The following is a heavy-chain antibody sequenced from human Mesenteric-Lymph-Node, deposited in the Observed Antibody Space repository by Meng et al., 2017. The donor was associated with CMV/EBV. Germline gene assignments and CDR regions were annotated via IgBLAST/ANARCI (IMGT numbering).Heavy chain of an antibody. J-gene: IGHJ2*01. D-gene: IGHD5-12*01. CDR2: INHSGST. CDR1: GWCLSGYY. CDR3: ARALATITTWYFDL. Sequence: DVDGWCLSGYYWSWIRQPPGKGLEWIGEINHSGSTNYNPSLKSRVTISVDTSKNQFSLKLSSVTAADTAVYYCARALATITTWYFDLWGRGTLVTVSS. V-gene: IGHV4-34*01.